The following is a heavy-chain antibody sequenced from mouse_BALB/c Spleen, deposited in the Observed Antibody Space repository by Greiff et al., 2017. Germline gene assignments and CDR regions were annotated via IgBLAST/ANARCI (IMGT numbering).Heavy chain of an antibody. Sequence: VQLQQSGAELVKPGASVKLSCTASGFNIKDTYMHWVKQRPEQGLEWIGRIDPANGNTKYDPKFQGKATITADTSSNTAYLQLSSLTSEDTAVYYCAPPDWYFDVWGAGTTVTVSS. J-gene: IGHJ1*01. V-gene: IGHV14-3*02. CDR1: GFNIKDTY. CDR3: APPDWYFDV. CDR2: IDPANGNT.